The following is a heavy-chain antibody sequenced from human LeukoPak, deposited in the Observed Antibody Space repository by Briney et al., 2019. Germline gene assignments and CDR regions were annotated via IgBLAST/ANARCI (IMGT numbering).Heavy chain of an antibody. CDR3: ARGGGLDV. Sequence: PERSLRLSCAASGFTFSSYWMNWARQAPGKGLEWVASINHNGNVNYYVDSVKGRFTISRDNAKNSLYLQMSNLGAEDTAVYFCARGGGLDVWGQGATVTVSS. J-gene: IGHJ6*02. CDR1: GFTFSSYW. D-gene: IGHD3-16*01. V-gene: IGHV3-7*03. CDR2: INHNGNVN.